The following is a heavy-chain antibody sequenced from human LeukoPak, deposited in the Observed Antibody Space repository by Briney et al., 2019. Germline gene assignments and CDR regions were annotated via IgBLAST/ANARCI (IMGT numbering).Heavy chain of an antibody. CDR2: IIPILGIA. Sequence: GASVKVSCKASGGTFSSYAISWVRQAPGQGLEWMGRIIPILGIANYAQKLQGRVTMTTDTSTSTAYMELRSLRSDDTAAYYCARDQPPTGYDAFDIWGRGTMVTVSS. J-gene: IGHJ3*02. D-gene: IGHD3-9*01. CDR3: ARDQPPTGYDAFDI. V-gene: IGHV1-69*04. CDR1: GGTFSSYA.